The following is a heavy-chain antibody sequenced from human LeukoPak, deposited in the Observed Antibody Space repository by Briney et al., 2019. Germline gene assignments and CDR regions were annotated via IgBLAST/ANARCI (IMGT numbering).Heavy chain of an antibody. CDR3: ARGVYYDYIWGSSGYCYYMDV. CDR2: ISAYNGNT. D-gene: IGHD3-16*01. CDR1: GYTFTSYG. Sequence: ASVKVSCKASGYTFTSYGISWVRQAPGQGLEWMGWISAYNGNTNYAQKLQGRVTLTTDTSTSTAYMELRSLSSDDTAVYYCARGVYYDYIWGSSGYCYYMDVWGKGTTVTVSS. J-gene: IGHJ6*03. V-gene: IGHV1-18*01.